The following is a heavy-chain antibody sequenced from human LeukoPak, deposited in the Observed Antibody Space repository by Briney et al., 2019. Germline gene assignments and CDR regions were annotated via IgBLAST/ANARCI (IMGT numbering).Heavy chain of an antibody. D-gene: IGHD6-13*01. V-gene: IGHV4-59*01. J-gene: IGHJ3*02. CDR2: VSYSGST. CDR3: ARDWRYSSSGMVAFDI. CDR1: GGSISSYY. Sequence: SETLSLTCTVSGGSISSYYWSWIRQPPGKGLEWIGCVSYSGSTNYNPSLRSRVTISVDTSKNQFSLTLSSVTAADTAVYYCARDWRYSSSGMVAFDIWGQGTMVTVSS.